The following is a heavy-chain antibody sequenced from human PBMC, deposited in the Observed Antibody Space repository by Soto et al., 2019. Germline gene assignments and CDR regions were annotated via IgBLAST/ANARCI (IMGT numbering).Heavy chain of an antibody. Sequence: QVQLVQSGAEVKKPGASVKVSRKASGYTFTSYAMHWVRQAPGQRHEWMGWFNAGNGNTKYSQKFQGRVTITRDTSASTAYMELSSLRSDDTAVYYCARSTGIAGWGDYWGQGALVTVAS. J-gene: IGHJ4*02. CDR1: GYTFTSYA. V-gene: IGHV1-3*01. CDR2: FNAGNGNT. D-gene: IGHD6-13*01. CDR3: ARSTGIAGWGDY.